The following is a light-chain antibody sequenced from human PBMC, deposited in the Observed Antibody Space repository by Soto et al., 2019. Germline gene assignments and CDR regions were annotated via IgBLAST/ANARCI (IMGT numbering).Light chain of an antibody. CDR1: HGMRKY. CDR2: VAS. J-gene: IGKJ1*01. CDR3: QKYDSAPWT. Sequence: DVEMTQSPSSLSASVGDRVIITCRASHGMRKYLAWYQQKPGRVPRLLIYVASTLQSGVPSRFSGSGSGTDFILTISSLQPEDVATYYCQKYDSAPWTFGPGTKVEIK. V-gene: IGKV1-27*01.